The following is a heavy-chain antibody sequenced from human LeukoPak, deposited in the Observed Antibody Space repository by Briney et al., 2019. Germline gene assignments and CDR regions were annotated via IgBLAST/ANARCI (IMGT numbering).Heavy chain of an antibody. V-gene: IGHV3-64D*09. Sequence: PGGSLRLSCSASGFTFSSYAMHWVRQAPGKGLEYVSAISSNGGSTYYADSVKGRFTISRDNSKNTLYLQMSSLRAEDTAVYYCVKDFVVVPAAGGAFDIWGQGTMATVSS. CDR3: VKDFVVVPAAGGAFDI. J-gene: IGHJ3*02. D-gene: IGHD2-2*01. CDR1: GFTFSSYA. CDR2: ISSNGGST.